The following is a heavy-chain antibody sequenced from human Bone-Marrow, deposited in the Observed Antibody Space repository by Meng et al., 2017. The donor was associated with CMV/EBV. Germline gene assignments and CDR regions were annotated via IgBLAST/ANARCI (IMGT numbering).Heavy chain of an antibody. J-gene: IGHJ4*02. CDR1: GLTLSSYG. D-gene: IGHD3-10*01. Sequence: GESLKISCAASGLTLSSYGIHWVRQAPGKGLEWVAFIRYDGGKKEYVDSVKGRFTISRDNSKNTVNLQMNSLRAEDTAVYYCTKDSGRGGHLWFRGVDYWGQRTLVTVSS. V-gene: IGHV3-30*02. CDR2: IRYDGGKK. CDR3: TKDSGRGGHLWFRGVDY.